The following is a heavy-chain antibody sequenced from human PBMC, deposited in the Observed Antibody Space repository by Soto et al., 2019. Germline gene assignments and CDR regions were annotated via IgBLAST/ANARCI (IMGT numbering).Heavy chain of an antibody. D-gene: IGHD3-16*02. J-gene: IGHJ4*02. CDR2: ISASSTTV. V-gene: IGHV3-48*02. CDR3: ARIYRRDGNKYADY. Sequence: EVQLVESGGGLVQPGESLRLSCAASEFTFSSFNMHWVRQAPGKGLECVSYISASSTTVYYGESVKGRFTISRDNAKNSLYLQMNSLRDEDTAVYYCARIYRRDGNKYADYWGQGTLVTVSS. CDR1: EFTFSSFN.